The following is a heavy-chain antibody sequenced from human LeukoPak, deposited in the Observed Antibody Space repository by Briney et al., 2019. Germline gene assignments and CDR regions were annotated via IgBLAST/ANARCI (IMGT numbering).Heavy chain of an antibody. J-gene: IGHJ4*02. V-gene: IGHV4-39*01. D-gene: IGHD3-22*01. Sequence: SETLSLTCTVSGGSISSSSYYWGWIRQPPGKGLGWIGSIYYSGSTYYNPSLKSRVTISVDTSKNQFSLKLSSVTAADTAVYYCARNVGRGYLYYFGYWGQGTLVTVSS. CDR2: IYYSGST. CDR3: ARNVGRGYLYYFGY. CDR1: GGSISSSSYY.